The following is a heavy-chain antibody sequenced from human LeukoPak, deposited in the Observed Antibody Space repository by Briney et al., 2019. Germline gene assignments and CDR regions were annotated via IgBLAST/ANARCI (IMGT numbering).Heavy chain of an antibody. CDR3: AVSYSSSSYRV. CDR1: GGSFSGYY. Sequence: SETLSLTCAVYGGSFSGYYWSWIRQPPGKGLEWIGEINHSGSTNYNPALKSRVTISVDTSKNQFSLKLSSVTAADTAVYYCAVSYSSSSYRVWGQGTLVTVSS. D-gene: IGHD6-13*01. J-gene: IGHJ4*02. CDR2: INHSGST. V-gene: IGHV4-34*01.